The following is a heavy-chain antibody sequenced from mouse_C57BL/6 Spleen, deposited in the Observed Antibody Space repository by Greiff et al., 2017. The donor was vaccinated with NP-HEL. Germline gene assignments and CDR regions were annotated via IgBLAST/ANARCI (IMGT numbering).Heavy chain of an antibody. D-gene: IGHD3-1*01. J-gene: IGHJ3*01. V-gene: IGHV1-69*01. CDR1: GYTFTSYW. CDR2: IDPSDSYT. CDR3: ARRDSAWFAY. Sequence: VQLQQPGAELVMPGASVKLSCKASGYTFTSYWMHWVKQRPGQGLEWIGEIDPSDSYTNYNQKFKGKSTLTVDKSSSTAYMQLSSLTSEDSAVYYCARRDSAWFAYWGQGTLVTVSA.